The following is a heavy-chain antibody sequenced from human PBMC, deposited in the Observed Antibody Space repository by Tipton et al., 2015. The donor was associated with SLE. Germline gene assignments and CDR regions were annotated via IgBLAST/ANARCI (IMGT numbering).Heavy chain of an antibody. J-gene: IGHJ3*01. CDR2: ISSSSSYI. CDR3: AREYQGRFYVNVSFDG. Sequence: SLRISCAASGFTFSSYSMNWVRQAPGKGLEWVSSISSSSSYIYYADSVKGRFTIDRDNAKNSPYLEMNNLRVEDTAVYYCAREYQGRFYVNVSFDGWGQGTVVTVSS. D-gene: IGHD1-26*01. V-gene: IGHV3-21*01. CDR1: GFTFSSYS.